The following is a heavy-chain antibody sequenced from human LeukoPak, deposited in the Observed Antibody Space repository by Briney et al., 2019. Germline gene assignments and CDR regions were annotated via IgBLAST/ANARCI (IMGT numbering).Heavy chain of an antibody. CDR2: ISYDGSNR. Sequence: GRSLRLSCAASEFTFTNYGMHWVRQAPGKGLEWVAVISYDGSNRYYGDSVKGRFTISRDNSKNTLYLQMNSLRAEDTAVYYCARNWGLKAFDIWGQGTMVTVSS. CDR1: EFTFTNYG. CDR3: ARNWGLKAFDI. J-gene: IGHJ3*02. V-gene: IGHV3-30*03. D-gene: IGHD7-27*01.